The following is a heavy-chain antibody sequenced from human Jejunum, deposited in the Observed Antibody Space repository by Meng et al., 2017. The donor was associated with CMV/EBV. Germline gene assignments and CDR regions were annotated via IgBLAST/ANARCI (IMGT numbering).Heavy chain of an antibody. Sequence: AGFKFRIAGMTWVRQAPREGREWVARIKSKNDGRTADYAAPVKGRFSISRDDSKSSVYLQMNNLKSDDTAMYYCTANWGSSPFDFWGQGTMVTVSS. CDR3: TANWGSSPFDF. V-gene: IGHV3-15*05. D-gene: IGHD7-27*01. J-gene: IGHJ3*01. CDR1: GFKFRIAG. CDR2: IKSKNDGRTA.